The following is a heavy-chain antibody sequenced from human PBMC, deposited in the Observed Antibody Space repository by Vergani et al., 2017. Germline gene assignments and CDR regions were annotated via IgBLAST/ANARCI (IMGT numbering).Heavy chain of an antibody. V-gene: IGHV4-39*01. CDR3: ARHSTVEWLVKLGWIDP. CDR1: GASIRSSNYY. J-gene: IGHJ5*02. D-gene: IGHD6-19*01. CDR2: IYYSGST. Sequence: QLQLQESGPGLVKPSATLSLTCSVSGASIRSSNYYWGWIRQPPGKGLEWIASIYYSGSTYYNPSLKSRVTISVDTSKNQFSLKLGSVTAADTAVYFCARHSTVEWLVKLGWIDPWGQGTQVIVSS.